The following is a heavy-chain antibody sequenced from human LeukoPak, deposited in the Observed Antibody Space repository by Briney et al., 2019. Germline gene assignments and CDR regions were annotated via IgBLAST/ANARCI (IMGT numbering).Heavy chain of an antibody. V-gene: IGHV1-18*01. J-gene: IGHJ5*02. CDR1: GYTLTSHG. Sequence: ASVKVSCKASGYTLTSHGISWVRQAPGQGLEWMGWIGAYNGNTKYAQKVQGRVSMTTDPSTSTAYMEMSSLRTDDTAIYYCARGKKPGVAVAGTGYFFDPWGQGTLVIVSS. CDR2: IGAYNGNT. D-gene: IGHD6-19*01. CDR3: ARGKKPGVAVAGTGYFFDP.